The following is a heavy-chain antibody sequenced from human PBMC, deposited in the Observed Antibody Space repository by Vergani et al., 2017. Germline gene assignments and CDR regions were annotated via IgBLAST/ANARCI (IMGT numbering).Heavy chain of an antibody. CDR1: GFTVSSNY. CDR3: ARASSSSGYYYYYYMDV. V-gene: IGHV3-53*04. D-gene: IGHD6-6*01. CDR2: IYSGGST. Sequence: EVQLVESGGGLVQPGGSLRLSCAASGFTVSSNYMSWVRQAPGKGLEWVSVIYSGGSTYYADSVKGRFTISRHNSKNTLYLQMNSLRAEDTAVYYCARASSSSGYYYYYYMDVWGKGTTVTVSS. J-gene: IGHJ6*03.